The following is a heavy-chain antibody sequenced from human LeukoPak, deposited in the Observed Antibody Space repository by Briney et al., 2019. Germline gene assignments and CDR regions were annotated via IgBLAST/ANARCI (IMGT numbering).Heavy chain of an antibody. CDR3: ARAAEADYYDSSGYYDY. J-gene: IGHJ4*02. CDR1: GFTFNNYA. Sequence: GGSLRLSCAASGFTFNNYAMSWVRQAPGKGLEWVSGISGSGGSTYYADSVKGRFTISRDNPKNTLYLQMKSLRSDDTAVYYCARAAEADYYDSSGYYDYWGQGTLVTVSS. CDR2: ISGSGGST. D-gene: IGHD3-22*01. V-gene: IGHV3-23*01.